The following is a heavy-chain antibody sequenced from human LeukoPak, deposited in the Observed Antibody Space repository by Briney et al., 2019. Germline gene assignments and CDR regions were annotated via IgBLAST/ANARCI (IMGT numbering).Heavy chain of an antibody. D-gene: IGHD1-26*01. Sequence: GSLRLSCAASGFTFSSYSMNWVRQAPGKGLEWIGEINHSGSTNYNPSLKSRVTISVDTSKNQFSLKLSSVTAADTAVYYCARVNSGSYYDWYFDLWGRGTLVTVSS. CDR3: ARVNSGSYYDWYFDL. CDR2: INHSGST. CDR1: GFTFSSYS. J-gene: IGHJ2*01. V-gene: IGHV4-34*01.